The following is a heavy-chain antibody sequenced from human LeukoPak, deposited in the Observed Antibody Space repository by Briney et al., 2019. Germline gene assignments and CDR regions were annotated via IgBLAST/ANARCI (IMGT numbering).Heavy chain of an antibody. V-gene: IGHV3-66*02. CDR2: IYSGGST. CDR3: ASSYYDSSGYYQVGYFDY. Sequence: GSLRLSCAASGFNVSSNYMSWVRQAPGKGLEWVSVIYSGGSTYYADSVKGRFTISRDNSKNTLYLQMNSLRAEDTAVYYCASSYYDSSGYYQVGYFDYWGQGTLVTVSS. CDR1: GFNVSSNY. J-gene: IGHJ4*02. D-gene: IGHD3-22*01.